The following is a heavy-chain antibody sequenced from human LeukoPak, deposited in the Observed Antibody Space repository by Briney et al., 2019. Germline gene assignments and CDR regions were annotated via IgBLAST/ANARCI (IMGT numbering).Heavy chain of an antibody. CDR2: ISAYNGNT. CDR3: ARGGSGWAYYYYYMDV. V-gene: IGHV1-18*04. D-gene: IGHD6-19*01. J-gene: IGHJ6*03. Sequence: ASVKVSCKATGYTFTAYYMQWVRQAPGQGLEWMGWISAYNGNTNYAQKLQGRVTMTTDTSTSTAYMELRSLRSDDTAVYYCARGGSGWAYYYYYMDVWGKGTTVTISS. CDR1: GYTFTAYY.